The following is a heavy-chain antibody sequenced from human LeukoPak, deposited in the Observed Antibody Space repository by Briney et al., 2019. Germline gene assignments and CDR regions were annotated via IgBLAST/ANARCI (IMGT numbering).Heavy chain of an antibody. Sequence: ASVKVSCKTSGYTFTNYDINWVRQATGQGFEWMGWMSPNSNTGYAQIFQGRVAMAMDTSIRTAYMELSSLRSEDTAVYYCARTPPNWGADYWGQGTLVTVSS. CDR2: MSPNSNT. CDR3: ARTPPNWGADY. CDR1: GYTFTNYD. V-gene: IGHV1-8*01. D-gene: IGHD7-27*01. J-gene: IGHJ4*02.